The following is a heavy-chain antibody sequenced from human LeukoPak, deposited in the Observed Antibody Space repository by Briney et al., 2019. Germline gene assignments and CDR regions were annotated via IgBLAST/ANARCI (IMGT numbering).Heavy chain of an antibody. Sequence: SETLSLTCTVSGGSISSSSYYWGWLRQPPGKGLEWIGSIYYSGSTYYNPSLKSRVTISVDTSKNQFSLKLSSVTAADTAVYYCARGTNYDYVWGSYRSYYFDYWGQGTLVTVSS. D-gene: IGHD3-16*02. J-gene: IGHJ4*02. CDR3: ARGTNYDYVWGSYRSYYFDY. V-gene: IGHV4-39*07. CDR2: IYYSGST. CDR1: GGSISSSSYY.